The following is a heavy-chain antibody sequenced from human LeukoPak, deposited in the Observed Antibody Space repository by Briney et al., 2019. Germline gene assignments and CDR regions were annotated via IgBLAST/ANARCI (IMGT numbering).Heavy chain of an antibody. V-gene: IGHV1-69*13. CDR2: IIPIFGTA. Sequence: ASVKVSCKASGGTFSSYAISWVRQAPGQGLEWMGGIIPIFGTANYAQKFQGRVTITADESTSTAYMELSSLRSEDTAVYYCARGGRELLRFLYFDYWGQGTLVTVSS. CDR3: ARGGRELLRFLYFDY. J-gene: IGHJ4*02. CDR1: GGTFSSYA. D-gene: IGHD1-26*01.